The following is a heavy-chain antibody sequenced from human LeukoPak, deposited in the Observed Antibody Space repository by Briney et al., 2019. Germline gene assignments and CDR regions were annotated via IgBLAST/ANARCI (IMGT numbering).Heavy chain of an antibody. Sequence: ASVKVSCKASGGTFSSYAISWVRQAPGQGLEWMGRIIPILGIANYAQKFQGRVTITADKSTSTAYMELSSLRSEDTAVYYCARDVAGTGSSNYGSQNWFDPWGQGTLVTVSS. CDR3: ARDVAGTGSSNYGSQNWFDP. CDR2: IIPILGIA. J-gene: IGHJ5*02. D-gene: IGHD4-11*01. V-gene: IGHV1-69*04. CDR1: GGTFSSYA.